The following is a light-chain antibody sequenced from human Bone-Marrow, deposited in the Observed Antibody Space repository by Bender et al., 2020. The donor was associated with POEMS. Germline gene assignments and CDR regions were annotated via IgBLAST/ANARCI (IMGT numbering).Light chain of an antibody. CDR2: DDS. CDR1: NFATTS. CDR3: QVWDSSSDHVL. Sequence: SYLLTQPPSVSVAPGKTAKITCGGNNFATTSVHWYQQRPGQAPMLVVYDDSDRPSGIPERFSGSSSENTATLIISNVEAGDEADYYCQVWDSSSDHVLFGGGTKLSVL. V-gene: IGLV3-21*03. J-gene: IGLJ2*01.